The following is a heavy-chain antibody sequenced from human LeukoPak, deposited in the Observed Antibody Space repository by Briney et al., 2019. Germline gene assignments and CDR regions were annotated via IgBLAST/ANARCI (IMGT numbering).Heavy chain of an antibody. J-gene: IGHJ3*02. D-gene: IGHD2-2*03. Sequence: GESLKISCEASGYIFTTYCIAWVRQMPGKGLECMAIVCPGDSNTRYSPSFQGQVTISADKSISTAYLQWSSLKASDTAMYYCARRSGYCSNNICYSDGAFDIWGQGTMVTVSS. CDR1: GYIFTTYC. V-gene: IGHV5-51*01. CDR2: VCPGDSNT. CDR3: ARRSGYCSNNICYSDGAFDI.